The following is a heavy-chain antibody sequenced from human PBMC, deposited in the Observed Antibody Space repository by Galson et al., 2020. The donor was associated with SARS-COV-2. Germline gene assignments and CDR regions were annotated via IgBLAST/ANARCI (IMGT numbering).Heavy chain of an antibody. CDR1: DGSISSSSYY. V-gene: IGHV4-39*07. J-gene: IGHJ6*02. CDR2: IYHSGRT. CDR3: ARDSDNITMVRGVIIRNYYGMDV. D-gene: IGHD3-10*01. Sequence: SETLYLTCTVSDGSISSSSYYWGWIRQPPGNGLEWTGSIYHSGRTYYNPSLKSRVTISVDTSKNQFSLKLSSVTAADTAVYYCARDSDNITMVRGVIIRNYYGMDVWGQGTTVTVSS.